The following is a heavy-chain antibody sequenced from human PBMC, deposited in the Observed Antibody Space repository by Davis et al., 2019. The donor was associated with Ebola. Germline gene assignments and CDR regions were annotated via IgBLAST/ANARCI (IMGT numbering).Heavy chain of an antibody. V-gene: IGHV4-39*07. CDR2: INHSGST. J-gene: IGHJ5*02. D-gene: IGHD3-3*01. CDR1: GGSISSSSYY. Sequence: PSETLSLTCIVSGGSISSSSYYWDWIRQPPGKGLEWIGEINHSGSTNYNPSLKSRVTISVDTSKNQFSLKLSSVTAADTAVYYCARGGLGVVQGFDPWGQGTLVTVSS. CDR3: ARGGLGVVQGFDP.